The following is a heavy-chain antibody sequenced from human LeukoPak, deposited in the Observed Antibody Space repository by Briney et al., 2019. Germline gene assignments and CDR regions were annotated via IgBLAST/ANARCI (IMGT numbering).Heavy chain of an antibody. D-gene: IGHD5-12*01. CDR3: ASHSGYAD. V-gene: IGHV1-8*01. CDR2: MNPNSGNT. Sequence: ASVKVSCKASGYTFTSYDVNWVRQATGQGLEWMRWMNPNSGNTGYVQKFQGRVTMTRNTSISTAYMELSSLRSEDTAVYYCASHSGYADWGQGTLVTVSS. J-gene: IGHJ4*02. CDR1: GYTFTSYD.